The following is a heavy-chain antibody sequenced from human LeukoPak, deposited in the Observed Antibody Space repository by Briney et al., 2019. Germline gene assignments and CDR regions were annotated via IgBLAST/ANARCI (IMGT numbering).Heavy chain of an antibody. J-gene: IGHJ6*03. Sequence: ASVKVSCKASGYTFTNYYMHWVRQAPGQGLEWMGIINLSAGSTSYAQKFLGRVTMTRDMSTSTVNMELSSLRSEDTAVYYCAKYPRYFDWLLSTPFYYYMDVWGKGTTVTISS. CDR3: AKYPRYFDWLLSTPFYYYMDV. CDR2: INLSAGST. D-gene: IGHD3-9*01. CDR1: GYTFTNYY. V-gene: IGHV1-46*01.